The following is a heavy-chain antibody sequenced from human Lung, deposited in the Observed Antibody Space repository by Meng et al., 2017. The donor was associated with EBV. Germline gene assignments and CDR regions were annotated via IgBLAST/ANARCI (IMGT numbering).Heavy chain of an antibody. Sequence: EVQLVESGGGLVKPGGSLRLSCTVSGFTFSDFGMNWVRQFPGKGLEWVSFISSSGSYIYYADSAKGRFTISRDSAKNALILQMNSLRVEDTAIYYCARGLVARNFDYWDQGTLVTVSS. D-gene: IGHD3/OR15-3a*01. J-gene: IGHJ4*02. V-gene: IGHV3-21*01. CDR1: GFTFSDFG. CDR2: ISSSGSYI. CDR3: ARGLVARNFDY.